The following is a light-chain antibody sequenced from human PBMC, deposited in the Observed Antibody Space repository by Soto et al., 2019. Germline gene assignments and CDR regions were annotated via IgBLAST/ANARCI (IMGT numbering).Light chain of an antibody. CDR2: DAS. V-gene: IGKV3-11*01. Sequence: EIVLTQSPATLSLSPVERVTLSCRASQSVSSYLAWYQQKPGQAPRLLIYDASNRATGIPARFSGSGSGTDFTLTISSLEPEDFAVYYCQQRSNWPLFTFGPGTKVDIK. CDR3: QQRSNWPLFT. CDR1: QSVSSY. J-gene: IGKJ3*01.